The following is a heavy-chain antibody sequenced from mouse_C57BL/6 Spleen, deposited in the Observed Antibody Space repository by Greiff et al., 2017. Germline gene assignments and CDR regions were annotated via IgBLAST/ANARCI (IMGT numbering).Heavy chain of an antibody. J-gene: IGHJ2*01. CDR3: ARVDYYGSTHYFDY. CDR1: GYTFTSYW. CDR2: IDPSDSST. D-gene: IGHD1-1*01. Sequence: QVQLQQPGAELVMPGASVKLSCKASGYTFTSYWMHWVKQRPGQGLEWIGEIDPSDSSTNYNQKFKGNSTLTVDTSSSTAYMQLSSLTSEDSAVYYCARVDYYGSTHYFDYWGQGTTLTVSS. V-gene: IGHV1-69*01.